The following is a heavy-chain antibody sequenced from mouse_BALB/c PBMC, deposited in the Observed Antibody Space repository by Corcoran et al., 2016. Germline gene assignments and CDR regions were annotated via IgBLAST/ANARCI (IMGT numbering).Heavy chain of an antibody. CDR3: AREPYAMDY. J-gene: IGHJ4*01. CDR1: GYTITNYG. V-gene: IGHV9-3-1*01. Sequence: QIQLVQSGPELKKPGETVKISCKASGYTITNYGMNWVKQAPGKGLKWMGWINTYTGEPTYADDFKGRFAFSLETSASTAYLQINNLKNDDTATYFCAREPYAMDYWGQGTSVTVSS. CDR2: INTYTGEP.